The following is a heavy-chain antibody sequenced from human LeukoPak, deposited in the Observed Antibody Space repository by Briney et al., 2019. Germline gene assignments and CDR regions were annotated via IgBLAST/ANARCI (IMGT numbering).Heavy chain of an antibody. Sequence: SEPLSLTCTVSGRSISSSSYYWGWIRQPPGKGLEWIGSIYYSGSTYYNPSLKSRVTISVDTSKNQFSLKLSSVTAADTAVYYCARSSGYVSYFDYWGQGTLVTVSS. V-gene: IGHV4-39*01. CDR1: GRSISSSSYY. J-gene: IGHJ4*02. CDR2: IYYSGST. D-gene: IGHD5-12*01. CDR3: ARSSGYVSYFDY.